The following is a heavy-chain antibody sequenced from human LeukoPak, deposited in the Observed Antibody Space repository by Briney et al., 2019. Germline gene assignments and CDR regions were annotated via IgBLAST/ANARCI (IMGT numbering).Heavy chain of an antibody. V-gene: IGHV3-23*01. CDR2: IDSSGGST. CDR1: GFTFSSYA. Sequence: GGSLRLSCAASGFTFSSYAMSWVRQAPGKGLEWVSIIDSSGGSTYYADSVKGRFAISRDNSKNTLSLQLNSLRAEDTAVYYCAKLSGSHPPDYWGQGILVTVSS. D-gene: IGHD1-26*01. CDR3: AKLSGSHPPDY. J-gene: IGHJ4*02.